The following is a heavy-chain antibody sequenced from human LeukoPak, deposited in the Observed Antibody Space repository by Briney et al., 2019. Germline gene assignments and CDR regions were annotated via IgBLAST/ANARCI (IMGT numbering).Heavy chain of an antibody. CDR2: ISSSSSYI. CDR1: GFTFSSYS. CDR3: ARAYSGYDSHWFDP. J-gene: IGHJ5*02. Sequence: GGSLRLSCAASGFTFSSYSMNWVRQAPGKGLEWVSSISSSSSYIYYADSVKGRFTISRDNAKNSLYLQMNSLRAEDTAVYYCARAYSGYDSHWFDPWGQGTLVTVSS. D-gene: IGHD5-12*01. V-gene: IGHV3-21*01.